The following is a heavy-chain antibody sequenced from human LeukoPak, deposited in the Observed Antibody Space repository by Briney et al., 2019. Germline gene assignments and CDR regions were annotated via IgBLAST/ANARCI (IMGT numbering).Heavy chain of an antibody. J-gene: IGHJ4*02. Sequence: GGSLRLSCAASGFTFTTYWVHWVRQAPGEGLVWVSRINGDGSNTLYADSVEGRFTISRDNSKNTLFLQMNSLRAEDTAVYYCAKALIAATGKLSDYWGQGTLVTVSS. D-gene: IGHD6-13*01. CDR2: INGDGSNT. V-gene: IGHV3-74*01. CDR1: GFTFTTYW. CDR3: AKALIAATGKLSDY.